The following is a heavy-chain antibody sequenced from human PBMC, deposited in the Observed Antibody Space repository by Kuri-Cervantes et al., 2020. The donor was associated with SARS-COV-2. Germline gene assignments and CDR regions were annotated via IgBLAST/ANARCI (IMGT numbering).Heavy chain of an antibody. V-gene: IGHV3-23*01. J-gene: IGHJ4*02. CDR1: GLTFINYA. CDR2: ITTGGDTP. CDR3: AAYTPRGDY. D-gene: IGHD2-2*02. Sequence: GESLKISCAASGLTFINYAMIWIRQSPGKGLEWVSGITTGGDTPFYAGSVRGRFTISRDNSKDTVYLQMNTLRADDTGMYYCAAYTPRGDYWGQGILVTVSS.